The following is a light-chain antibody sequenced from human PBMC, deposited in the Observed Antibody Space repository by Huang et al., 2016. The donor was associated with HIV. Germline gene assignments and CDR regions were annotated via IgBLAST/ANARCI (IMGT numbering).Light chain of an antibody. CDR2: SAS. CDR1: QSVNNNY. CDR3: QQYGSSPWT. Sequence: EIVLTQSPGSLSLSPGEGATLSCRASQSVNNNYLAWSQQNPGQAPRLRIFSASNRATGIPDRFGGSGSGTDFTLTIRSLEPEDFAMYYCQQYGSSPWTFGQGTKVEVK. J-gene: IGKJ1*01. V-gene: IGKV3-20*01.